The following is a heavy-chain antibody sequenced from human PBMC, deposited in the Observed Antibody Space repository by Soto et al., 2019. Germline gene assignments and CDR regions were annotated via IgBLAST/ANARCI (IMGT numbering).Heavy chain of an antibody. D-gene: IGHD3-9*01. CDR3: ARSLRYFDWLLYGGYFDY. J-gene: IGHJ4*02. Sequence: SETLSLTCTVSGGSISSSSYYWGWIRQPPGKGLEWIGSIYYSGSTYYNPSLKSRVTISVDTSKNQFSLKLSSVTAADTAVYYCARSLRYFDWLLYGGYFDYWGQGTLVTVSS. V-gene: IGHV4-39*01. CDR1: GGSISSSSYY. CDR2: IYYSGST.